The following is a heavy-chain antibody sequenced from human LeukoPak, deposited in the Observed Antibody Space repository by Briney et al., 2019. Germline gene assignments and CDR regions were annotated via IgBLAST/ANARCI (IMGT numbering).Heavy chain of an antibody. CDR1: GGSISSGGYY. D-gene: IGHD1-26*01. V-gene: IGHV4-31*03. Sequence: SQTLSLTCTVSGGSISSGGYYWSWIRQHPGKGLECIGYIYYSGSTYYNPSLKSRVIMSVDTSKDQFSLKLSSVTAADTAVYYCARVSGSYFTVDYWGQGTLVTVSS. J-gene: IGHJ4*02. CDR3: ARVSGSYFTVDY. CDR2: IYYSGST.